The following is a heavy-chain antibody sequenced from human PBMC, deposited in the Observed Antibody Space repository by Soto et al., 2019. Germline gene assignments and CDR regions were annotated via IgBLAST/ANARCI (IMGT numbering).Heavy chain of an antibody. CDR1: GFTFSSYA. V-gene: IGHV3-30-3*01. Sequence: QVQLVESGGGVVQPGRSLRLSCAASGFTFSSYAMHWVRQAPGKGLECVAVISYDGSKKYYADSVKGRFTISRDNSKNTLYRQMNSLRAEDTAVYYCARDKRDLRFLEWSYYFDFWGQGTLVTVSS. J-gene: IGHJ4*02. D-gene: IGHD3-3*01. CDR2: ISYDGSKK. CDR3: ARDKRDLRFLEWSYYFDF.